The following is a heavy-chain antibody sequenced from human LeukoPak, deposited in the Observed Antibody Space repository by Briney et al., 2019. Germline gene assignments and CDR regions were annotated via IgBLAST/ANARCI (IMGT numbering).Heavy chain of an antibody. Sequence: ASVKVSCKASGYTFTGYYMHWVRQAPGQGLEWMGWINLNSGDTDYAQKFQGRVTMTRDTSISTAYMELSRLTSDDTAVYYYARDQPALDYWGQGTLVTVSP. J-gene: IGHJ4*02. V-gene: IGHV1-2*02. CDR1: GYTFTGYY. CDR3: ARDQPALDY. CDR2: INLNSGDT.